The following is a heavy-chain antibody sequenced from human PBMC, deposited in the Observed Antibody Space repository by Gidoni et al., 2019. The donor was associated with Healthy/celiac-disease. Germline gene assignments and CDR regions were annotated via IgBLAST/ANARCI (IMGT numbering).Heavy chain of an antibody. D-gene: IGHD5-18*01. Sequence: EVQLVESGGGLVKPGGSLRLSCAASGFTFCNALISWSRQAPGKGLEWVGRIKSKTEGGTTDYAAPVKGRFTISRDDSKNTLYLQMNSLKTEDTAVYYCSRDRLVYSYGHWYYYGMDVWGQGTTVTVSS. V-gene: IGHV3-15*01. CDR2: IKSKTEGGTT. CDR3: SRDRLVYSYGHWYYYGMDV. J-gene: IGHJ6*02. CDR1: GFTFCNAL.